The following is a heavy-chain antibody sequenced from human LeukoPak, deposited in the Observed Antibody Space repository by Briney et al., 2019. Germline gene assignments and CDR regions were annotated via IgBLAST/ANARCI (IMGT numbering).Heavy chain of an antibody. CDR3: ARPDSGYVIDY. J-gene: IGHJ4*02. D-gene: IGHD5-12*01. V-gene: IGHV4-39*01. Sequence: PSETLSLTCTVSGGSISSSSYYWGWIRQPPGKGLERIGSIYYSGSTYYNPSLKSRVTISVDTSKNQFSLKLSSVTAADTAVYYCARPDSGYVIDYWGQGTLVTVSS. CDR2: IYYSGST. CDR1: GGSISSSSYY.